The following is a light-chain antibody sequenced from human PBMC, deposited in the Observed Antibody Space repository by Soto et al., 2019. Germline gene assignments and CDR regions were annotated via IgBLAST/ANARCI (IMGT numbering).Light chain of an antibody. Sequence: IQLTQSPSSLSASVVDRVTITCRASQGISSYLAWYQQKPGKAPNLLIYAASTLQSGVPSRFSGSGSGTDFTLTISSLQPEDFATYHCQQLYSYPLTFGGGTKVEIK. CDR1: QGISSY. CDR2: AAS. CDR3: QQLYSYPLT. J-gene: IGKJ4*01. V-gene: IGKV1-9*01.